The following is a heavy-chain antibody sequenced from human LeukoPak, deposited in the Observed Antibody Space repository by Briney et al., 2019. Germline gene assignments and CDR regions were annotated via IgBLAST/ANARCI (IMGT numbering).Heavy chain of an antibody. V-gene: IGHV3-15*01. J-gene: IGHJ5*01. CDR1: GFTFSNAW. Sequence: GVSLRLSCAASGFTFSNAWMSWVRQAPGKGLEWVGRIKSKIDGGTTDYAAPVRGRFTISRDDSKNTLYLQMNSLKIEDTAVYYCTTGQGYYDSTGYNYPHNWFDSWGQGTLVTVSS. CDR3: TTGQGYYDSTGYNYPHNWFDS. D-gene: IGHD3-22*01. CDR2: IKSKIDGGTT.